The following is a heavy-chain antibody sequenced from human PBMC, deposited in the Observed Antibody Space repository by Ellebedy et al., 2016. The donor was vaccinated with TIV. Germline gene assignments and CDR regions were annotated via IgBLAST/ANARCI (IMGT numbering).Heavy chain of an antibody. CDR1: GYTFSNYF. CDR2: FDPEDGET. D-gene: IGHD1-7*01. J-gene: IGHJ5*02. Sequence: AASVKVSCKASGYTFSNYFVHWVRQAPGKGLEWMGGFDPEDGETIYAQKFRGRVTMTEDTSTDTAYMELSSLRSEDTAVYYCAREMSYNWNYVAVWFDPWGQGTLVTVSS. CDR3: AREMSYNWNYVAVWFDP. V-gene: IGHV1-24*01.